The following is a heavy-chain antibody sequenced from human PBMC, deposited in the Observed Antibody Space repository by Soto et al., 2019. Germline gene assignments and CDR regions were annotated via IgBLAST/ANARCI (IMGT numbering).Heavy chain of an antibody. V-gene: IGHV4-34*01. D-gene: IGHD3-3*01. CDR1: GGSFSGYY. J-gene: IGHJ5*02. CDR3: ARVTTIFGVVQSDDRNWFDP. Sequence: SETLSLTCAVYGGSFSGYYWSWIRQPPGKGLEWIGEINHSGSTNYNPSLKSRVTISVDTSKNQFSLKLSSVTAADTAVYYCARVTTIFGVVQSDDRNWFDPWGQGTLVTVSS. CDR2: INHSGST.